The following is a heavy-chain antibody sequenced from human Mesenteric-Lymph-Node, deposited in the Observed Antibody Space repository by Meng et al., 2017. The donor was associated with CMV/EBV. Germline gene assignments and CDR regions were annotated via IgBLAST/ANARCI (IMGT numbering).Heavy chain of an antibody. D-gene: IGHD2-15*01. V-gene: IGHV3-23*01. CDR2: ISGTGGST. Sequence: SGFTFSNSAMSWVRQAPGKGLEWVSSISGTGGSTFYTDSVRGRFTISRDNSKNTLYLEMNSLRAEDTALYYCAKDGWLRTIIMSDYWGRGTLVTVSS. J-gene: IGHJ4*02. CDR3: AKDGWLRTIIMSDY. CDR1: GFTFSNSA.